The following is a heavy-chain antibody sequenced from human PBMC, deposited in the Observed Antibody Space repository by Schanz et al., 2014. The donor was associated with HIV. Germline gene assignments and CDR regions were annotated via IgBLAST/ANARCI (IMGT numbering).Heavy chain of an antibody. Sequence: QVRLQQWGAGLLKPSETLTLTCAVYGDSLSENYWTWIRQSPGKGLEWIGEIGHSGSTKYHPSLKSRVTMSVDTSKNQFSLKLSSVTAADTAVYYCASQGACTNGVCYTGNWFDPGGQGTLVTVSS. CDR2: IGHSGST. CDR3: ASQGACTNGVCYTGNWFDP. CDR1: GDSLSENY. J-gene: IGHJ5*02. V-gene: IGHV4-34*01. D-gene: IGHD2-8*01.